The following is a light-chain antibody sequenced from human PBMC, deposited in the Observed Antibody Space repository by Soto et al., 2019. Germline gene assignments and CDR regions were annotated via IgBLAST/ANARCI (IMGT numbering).Light chain of an antibody. CDR1: QAITTS. V-gene: IGKV1-39*01. CDR3: HQNYSTPYT. CDR2: GAS. J-gene: IGKJ2*01. Sequence: DIQVTQSPSSLSASVGQRVTITCRASQAITTSLNWYQQQPEKAPNLLIYGASTLQTGVPSRFSRSGSCTEFTLTISSLHPEDCATYYCHQNYSTPYTFGQGAKVEIK.